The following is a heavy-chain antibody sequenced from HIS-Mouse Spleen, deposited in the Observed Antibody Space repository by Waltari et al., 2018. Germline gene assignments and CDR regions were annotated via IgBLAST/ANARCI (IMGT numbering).Heavy chain of an antibody. CDR3: ARGALRGSYYWGEYFQH. CDR2: INHSGST. V-gene: IGHV4-34*01. CDR1: GGSFSGYY. Sequence: QVQLQQGGAGRLKPSETLSLTCAVYGGSFSGYYWSWIRKPTGKGLEWIGEINHSGSTNYNPSLKSRVTISVDTSKNQFSLKLSSVTAADTAVYYCARGALRGSYYWGEYFQHWGQGTLVTVSS. J-gene: IGHJ1*01. D-gene: IGHD1-26*01.